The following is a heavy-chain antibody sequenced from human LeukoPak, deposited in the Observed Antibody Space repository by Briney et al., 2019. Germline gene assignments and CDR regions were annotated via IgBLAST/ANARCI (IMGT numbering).Heavy chain of an antibody. V-gene: IGHV4-31*03. CDR1: GGSISSGGYY. CDR3: ARGEWELLSHYWYFDL. CDR2: IYYSGST. Sequence: SQTLSLTCTVSGGSISSGGYYWSWIRQHPGKGLEWIGYIYYSGSTYYNPSLKSRVTISVDTSKNQFSLKLSSVTAADTAVYYCARGEWELLSHYWYFDLWGRGTLVTVSS. D-gene: IGHD1-26*01. J-gene: IGHJ2*01.